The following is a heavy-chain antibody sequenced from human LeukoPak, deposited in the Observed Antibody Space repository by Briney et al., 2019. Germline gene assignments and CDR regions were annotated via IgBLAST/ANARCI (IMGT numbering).Heavy chain of an antibody. CDR1: GFAFTSFT. V-gene: IGHV3-23*01. CDR2: ISGTGGNT. CDR3: AKDHGVAVTGMYY. Sequence: GGSLRLSCAASGFAFTSFTMNWVCQTPGKGLEWVSSISGTGGNTYYADSVKGRFTISRDNSRNTLYLQMNSLRAEDTAVYYCAKDHGVAVTGMYYWGQGTLVTVSS. J-gene: IGHJ4*02. D-gene: IGHD6-19*01.